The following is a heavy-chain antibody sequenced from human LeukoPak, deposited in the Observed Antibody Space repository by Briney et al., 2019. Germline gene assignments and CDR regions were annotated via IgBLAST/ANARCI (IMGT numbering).Heavy chain of an antibody. CDR1: GFTFSIFA. J-gene: IGHJ2*01. CDR2: ISGSGGSK. CDR3: AKVLLTDGYNYLWYFDL. D-gene: IGHD5-24*01. V-gene: IGHV3-23*01. Sequence: GGSLRLSCVASGFTFSIFALSWFRQAPGKGLGWLSSISGSGGSKYYPDSVKGRFTISRDNSKNTLYLQMNSLRAEDTAVYYCAKVLLTDGYNYLWYFDLWGRGTLVTVSS.